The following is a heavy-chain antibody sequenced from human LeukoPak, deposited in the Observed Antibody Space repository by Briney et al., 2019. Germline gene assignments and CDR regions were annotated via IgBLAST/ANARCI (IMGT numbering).Heavy chain of an antibody. CDR1: GGSISSYY. V-gene: IGHV4-59*12. Sequence: SETLSLTCTVSGGSISSYYWSWIRQPPGKGLEWIGYIYYSGSTNYNPSLKSRVTISVDTSKNQFSLKLSSVTAADTAVYYCARARVVVAANWFDPWGQGTLVTVSS. D-gene: IGHD2-15*01. J-gene: IGHJ5*02. CDR2: IYYSGST. CDR3: ARARVVVAANWFDP.